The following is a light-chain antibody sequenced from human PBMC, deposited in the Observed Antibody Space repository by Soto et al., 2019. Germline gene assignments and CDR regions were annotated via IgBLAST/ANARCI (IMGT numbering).Light chain of an antibody. V-gene: IGKV3D-15*03. CDR1: ESVTRN. CDR2: HAS. CDR3: QQYNAWPPIT. J-gene: IGKJ5*01. Sequence: EIVLTQSPVILSVSPGETATLSCRASESVTRNLAWYQHMPGQAPRLLVFHASVRATGIPDRFSGSGSGTEFILTISILQSEDFAVFFCQQYNAWPPITFGQGTRLEIK.